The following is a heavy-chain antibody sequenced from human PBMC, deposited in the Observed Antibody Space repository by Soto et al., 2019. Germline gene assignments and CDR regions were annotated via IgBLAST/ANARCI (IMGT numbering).Heavy chain of an antibody. D-gene: IGHD1-26*01. Sequence: QVQLVQSGAEVKKPGASVKVSCKASGYTFTSYGISWVRQAPGQGLEWMGWISAYNGNTNYAQKLQGRVTMTTDTSRSTGYRGLGRGRSGEAAVYYCARDAAVGLFDYWGQGTLVTVSS. CDR1: GYTFTSYG. CDR2: ISAYNGNT. V-gene: IGHV1-18*01. CDR3: ARDAAVGLFDY. J-gene: IGHJ4*02.